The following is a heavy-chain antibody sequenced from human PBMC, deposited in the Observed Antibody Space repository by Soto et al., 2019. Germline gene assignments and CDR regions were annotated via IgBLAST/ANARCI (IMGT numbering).Heavy chain of an antibody. CDR1: GFTFSSYA. D-gene: IGHD3-3*01. V-gene: IGHV3-30-3*01. CDR2: ISYDGSNK. J-gene: IGHJ4*02. CDR3: ARDGSIFGTSYFDY. Sequence: GGSLRLSCAASGFTFSSYAMHWVRQAPGKGLEWVAVISYDGSNKYYADSVKGRFTISRDNSKNTLYLQMSSLRAEDTAVYYCARDGSIFGTSYFDYWGQGTLVTVSS.